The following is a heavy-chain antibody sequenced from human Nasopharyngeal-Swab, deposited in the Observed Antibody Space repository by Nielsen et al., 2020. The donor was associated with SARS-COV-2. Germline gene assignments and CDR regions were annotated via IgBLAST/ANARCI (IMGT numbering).Heavy chain of an antibody. CDR2: INPNSGGT. Sequence: ASVKVSCKASGYSFTCYYMHWVRQAPGQGLEWMGWINPNSGGTNYAQKFQGWVTMTRDTSISTAYMELSRLRSDDTAVYYCAREGCSGGSCYSPYFDYWGPGTLVTVSS. V-gene: IGHV1-2*04. J-gene: IGHJ4*02. CDR1: GYSFTCYY. D-gene: IGHD2-15*01. CDR3: AREGCSGGSCYSPYFDY.